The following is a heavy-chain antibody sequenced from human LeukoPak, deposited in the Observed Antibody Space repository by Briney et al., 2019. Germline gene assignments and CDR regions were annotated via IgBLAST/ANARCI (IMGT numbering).Heavy chain of an antibody. V-gene: IGHV3-48*03. CDR1: VFIFRHYE. CDR3: ARGPPNYFDSSGYFYL. CDR2: NSYSGGAI. D-gene: IGHD3-22*01. Sequence: GWTLSLFRASCVFIFRHYEMNWVRQAPAKALEGVSYNSYSGGAIYFADTVKGRFTISRDNTKNSLYLQMNSLRAEDTGVYYCARGPPNYFDSSGYFYLWGQGTLVTVSS. J-gene: IGHJ4*02.